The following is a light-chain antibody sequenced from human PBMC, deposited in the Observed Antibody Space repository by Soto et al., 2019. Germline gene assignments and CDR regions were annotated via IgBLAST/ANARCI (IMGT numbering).Light chain of an antibody. CDR2: EAS. Sequence: DIQMTQSPSSLSASVGDRVTITCQASRDISNYFDWYQQKPGKAPKLLIYEASNLETGVPSRFSGSGSGTDVTFTISRLRPEDIATYDCQQCGTVGPVTKVDS. J-gene: IGKJ3*01. V-gene: IGKV1-33*01. CDR1: RDISNY. CDR3: QQCGT.